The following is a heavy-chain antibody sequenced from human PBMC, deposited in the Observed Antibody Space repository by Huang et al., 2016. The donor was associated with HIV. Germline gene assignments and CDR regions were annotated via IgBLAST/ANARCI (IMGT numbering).Heavy chain of an antibody. D-gene: IGHD5-12*01. Sequence: QVQLQESGPGLVKPSETLSLTCTVSGGSVSSGSYYWSWIRQPPGKGLEWIGYIYYSGSTNYNPSLKSRVTISVDTSKNQFSLKLSSVTAADTAVYYCARDRADGYNFDYWGQGTLVTVSS. CDR2: IYYSGST. CDR3: ARDRADGYNFDY. V-gene: IGHV4-61*01. J-gene: IGHJ4*02. CDR1: GGSVSSGSYY.